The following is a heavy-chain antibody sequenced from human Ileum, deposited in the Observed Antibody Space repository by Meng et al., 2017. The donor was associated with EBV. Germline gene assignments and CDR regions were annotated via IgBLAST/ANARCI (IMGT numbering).Heavy chain of an antibody. D-gene: IGHD4-17*01. CDR2: ICYTYYT. CDR3: AMGPDYAKTGY. V-gene: IGHV4-39*01. J-gene: IGHJ4*02. Sequence: QRLLQWSRPGLCKPSEPLSLTWMFSGCSIISSNYCCGWIRQPPGKGLEWIQSICYTYYTYYNPSLKSRVTISADKSKNQFSLRLNSLTAADTAVYYCAMGPDYAKTGYWGQGTLVTVSS. CDR1: GCSIISSNYC.